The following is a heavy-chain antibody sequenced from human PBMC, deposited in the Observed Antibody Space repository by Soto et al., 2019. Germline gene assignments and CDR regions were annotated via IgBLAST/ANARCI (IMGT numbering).Heavy chain of an antibody. CDR1: GGSISSGGYS. J-gene: IGHJ5*02. V-gene: IGHV4-30-2*01. CDR2: IYHSGST. CDR3: ARAGCSSTSCYALGNWFDP. Sequence: SETLSLTCAVSGGSISSGGYSWSWIRQPPGKGLEWIGYIYHSGSTYYNPSLKSRVTISVDRSKNQFSLKLSSVTAADTAVYYCARAGCSSTSCYALGNWFDPWGQGTLVTVSS. D-gene: IGHD2-2*01.